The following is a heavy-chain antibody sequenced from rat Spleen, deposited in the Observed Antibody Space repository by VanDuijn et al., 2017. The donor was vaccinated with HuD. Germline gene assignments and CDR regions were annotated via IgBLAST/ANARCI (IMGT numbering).Heavy chain of an antibody. CDR3: ARKDYSSPYWYFDF. CDR2: IIPGSGGT. Sequence: QVQLQQSGAELTKPGSSVMISCKASGYTFTSYDICWIKQRPGQGLEWIGAIIPGSGGTGYNEKFKGKATWTVYRSSSTAFMNPSSLTPDDSSVYYCARKDYSSPYWYFDFWGPGTMVTVSS. D-gene: IGHD1-2*01. J-gene: IGHJ1*01. CDR1: GYTFTSYD. V-gene: IGHV1-60*01.